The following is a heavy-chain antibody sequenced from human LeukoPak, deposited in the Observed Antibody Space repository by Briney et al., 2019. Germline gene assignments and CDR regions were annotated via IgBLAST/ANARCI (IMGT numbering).Heavy chain of an antibody. Sequence: PPETLSLTCTVSGGSISSYYWSWIRQPPGKGLEWIGSIYYSGSTYYNPSLKSRVTISVDTSKNQFSLKLSSVTAADTAVYYCARHVQEMGMGYWGQGTLVTVSS. V-gene: IGHV4-39*01. CDR2: IYYSGST. J-gene: IGHJ4*02. D-gene: IGHD5-24*01. CDR3: ARHVQEMGMGY. CDR1: GGSISSYY.